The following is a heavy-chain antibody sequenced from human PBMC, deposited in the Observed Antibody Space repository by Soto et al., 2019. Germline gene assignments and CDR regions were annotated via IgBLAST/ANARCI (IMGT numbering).Heavy chain of an antibody. V-gene: IGHV3-21*01. D-gene: IGHD2-15*01. CDR3: ARDCSGGSCYPGMDV. CDR2: ISSSGYI. CDR1: GFNFNSYT. J-gene: IGHJ6*02. Sequence: GGSLRLSSAASGFNFNSYTINWVRQAPGKRLEWLSSISSSGYIFSTDSVRGRFTISRDNAKNSVYLQINSLRAEDTAVYFCARDCSGGSCYPGMDVWGQGTTVTASS.